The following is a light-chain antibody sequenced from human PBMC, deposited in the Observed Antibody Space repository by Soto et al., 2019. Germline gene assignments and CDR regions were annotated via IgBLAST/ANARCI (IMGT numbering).Light chain of an antibody. V-gene: IGKV3-20*01. CDR1: QSVSSSY. J-gene: IGKJ5*01. Sequence: VLTQSPGTLSLSPGESATLSCRGSQSVSSSYLAWYQQKPCQAPRLLIYDASDRATGIPATFTGSGSGTDFTLTISRLEPEDFAVYYCQQHGSSPSITCGQGTRLEIK. CDR2: DAS. CDR3: QQHGSSPSIT.